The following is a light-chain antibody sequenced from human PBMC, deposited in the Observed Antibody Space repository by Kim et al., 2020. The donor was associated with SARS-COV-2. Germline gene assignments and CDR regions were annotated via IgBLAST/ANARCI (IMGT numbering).Light chain of an antibody. CDR2: LNSDGSH. V-gene: IGLV4-69*01. CDR1: SGHSSYA. J-gene: IGLJ2*01. Sequence: QLVLTQSPSASASLGASVKLTCTLSSGHSSYAIAWHQQQPEKGPRYLMKLNSDGSHSKGDGIPDRFSGSSSGAECYLTISSLQSEDEADYYCQTWDTGIRVFGGGTKLTVL. CDR3: QTWDTGIRV.